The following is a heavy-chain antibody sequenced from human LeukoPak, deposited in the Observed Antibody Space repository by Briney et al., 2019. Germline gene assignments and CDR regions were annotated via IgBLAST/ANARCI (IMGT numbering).Heavy chain of an antibody. D-gene: IGHD2/OR15-2a*01. CDR2: INEDGTIQ. CDR1: GFSISDYW. Sequence: GGSLRLSCAASGFSISDYWMNWVRLVPGKGPEWVANINEDGTIQDYVASVRGRLTISRNNAKNSLYLQMNSLGAEDTAVYYCASRESSMSRSHWGHGTLVTVSS. V-gene: IGHV3-7*01. CDR3: ASRESSMSRSH. J-gene: IGHJ4*01.